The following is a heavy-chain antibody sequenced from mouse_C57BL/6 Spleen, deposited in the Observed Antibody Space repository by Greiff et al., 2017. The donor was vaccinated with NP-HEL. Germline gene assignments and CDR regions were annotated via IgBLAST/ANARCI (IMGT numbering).Heavy chain of an antibody. CDR2: IDPSDSYT. CDR1: GYTFTSYW. Sequence: VQLQQSGAELVKPGASVKLSCKASGYTFTSYWMQWVKQRPGQGLEWIGEIDPSDSYTNYNQKFKGKATLTVDTSSSTAYMQLSSLTSEDSAVYYCARGNSNYGGNYWGQGTTLTVSS. D-gene: IGHD2-5*01. J-gene: IGHJ2*01. V-gene: IGHV1-50*01. CDR3: ARGNSNYGGNY.